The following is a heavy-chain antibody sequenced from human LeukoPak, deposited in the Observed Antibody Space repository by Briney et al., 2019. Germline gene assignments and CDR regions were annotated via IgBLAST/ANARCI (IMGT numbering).Heavy chain of an antibody. CDR2: IYTSGST. Sequence: SETLSLTCTVSGGSISSGSYYWSWIRQPAGKGLEWIGRIYTSGSTNYNPSLKSRVTISVDTSKNQFSLKLSSVTAADTAVYYCARGLGYLDAFDIWGQGTMVTVSS. D-gene: IGHD5-12*01. J-gene: IGHJ3*02. V-gene: IGHV4-61*02. CDR1: GGSISSGSYY. CDR3: ARGLGYLDAFDI.